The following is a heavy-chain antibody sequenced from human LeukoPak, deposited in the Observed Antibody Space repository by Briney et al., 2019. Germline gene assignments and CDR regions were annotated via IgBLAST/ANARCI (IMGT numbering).Heavy chain of an antibody. Sequence: ASVKVSCKASGYTFTSYYMHWVRQAPGQGLEWMGIINPSGGSTSYAQKFQGRVTMTRDTSTSTVYMELSSLRSEDTAVYYCARDPTSEMAGTYYYYGMDVWGQGTTVTVSS. D-gene: IGHD5-24*01. CDR2: INPSGGST. J-gene: IGHJ6*02. CDR3: ARDPTSEMAGTYYYYGMDV. V-gene: IGHV1-46*01. CDR1: GYTFTSYY.